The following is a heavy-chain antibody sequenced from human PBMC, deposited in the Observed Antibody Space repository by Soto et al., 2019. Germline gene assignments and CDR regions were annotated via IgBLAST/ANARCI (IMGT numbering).Heavy chain of an antibody. Sequence: EVQLVESGGGLVQPGRSLRLSCAASGFTFDDYAMHWVRQAPGKGLEWVSGMSWNSGTIAYADSVKGRFTVSRDNAKNSLYLQMNSLRADDTAVYYCAKDIIRGFSSAWGDWGQGALVTVSS. CDR3: AKDIIRGFSSAWGD. V-gene: IGHV3-9*01. D-gene: IGHD6-19*01. CDR2: MSWNSGTI. CDR1: GFTFDDYA. J-gene: IGHJ4*02.